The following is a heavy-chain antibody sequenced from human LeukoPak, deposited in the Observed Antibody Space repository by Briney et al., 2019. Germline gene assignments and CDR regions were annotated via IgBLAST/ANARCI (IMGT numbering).Heavy chain of an antibody. CDR3: ARNLNARISARSSGSGGVADDY. V-gene: IGHV1-24*01. D-gene: IGHD3-22*01. Sequence: ASVKVSCKVSGYTLTELSMHWVRQAPGKGLEWMGGFDPEDGETIYAQKFQGRVTMTEDTSTDTAYMELSSLRSEDTAVYYCARNLNARISARSSGSGGVADDYWGQGTLVTVSS. CDR2: FDPEDGET. CDR1: GYTLTELS. J-gene: IGHJ4*02.